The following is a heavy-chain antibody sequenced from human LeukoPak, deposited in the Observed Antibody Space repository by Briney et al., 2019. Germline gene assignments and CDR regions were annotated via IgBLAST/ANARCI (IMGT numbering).Heavy chain of an antibody. V-gene: IGHV3-15*01. J-gene: IGHJ4*02. CDR2: IKSKTDGGTT. D-gene: IGHD3-22*01. CDR3: TTDPFITMIVGRLYFDY. CDR1: GGSFSGYY. Sequence: ETLSLTCAVYGGSFSGYYWSWIRQAPGKGLEWVGRIKSKTDGGTTDYAAPVKGRFTISRDDSKNTLYLQMNSLKTEDTAVYYCTTDPFITMIVGRLYFDYWGQGTLVTVSS.